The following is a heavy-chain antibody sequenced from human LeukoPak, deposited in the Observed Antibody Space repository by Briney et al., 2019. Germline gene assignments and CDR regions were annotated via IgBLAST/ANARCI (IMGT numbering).Heavy chain of an antibody. V-gene: IGHV3-43D*03. CDR2: ISWDGGST. Sequence: GGSLRLSCAASGFTFDDYAMHWVRQAPGKGMEWVSLISWDGGSTYYADSVKGRFIISRDNSKNSLYLQMNSLRAEDTALYYCAKGLDHLQTRGAFDIWGQGTMVTVSS. CDR1: GFTFDDYA. D-gene: IGHD1-14*01. CDR3: AKGLDHLQTRGAFDI. J-gene: IGHJ3*02.